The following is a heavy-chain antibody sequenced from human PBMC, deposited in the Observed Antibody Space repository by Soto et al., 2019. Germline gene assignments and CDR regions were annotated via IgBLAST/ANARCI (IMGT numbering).Heavy chain of an antibody. Sequence: SETLSLTCAVYGGSFSGYYWSWIRQPPGKGLEWIGEINHSGSTDYNPSLKSRVTISVDTSKNQFSLKLSSVTAADTAVYYCARGPNCGGDCPYYFDYWGQGTLVTVS. D-gene: IGHD2-21*02. J-gene: IGHJ4*02. CDR3: ARGPNCGGDCPYYFDY. CDR2: INHSGST. V-gene: IGHV4-34*01. CDR1: GGSFSGYY.